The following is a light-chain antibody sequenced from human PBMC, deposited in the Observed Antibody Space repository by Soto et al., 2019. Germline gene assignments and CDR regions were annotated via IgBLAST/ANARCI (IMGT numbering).Light chain of an antibody. CDR3: QQRNDWPLT. V-gene: IGKV3-11*01. CDR1: QSVGRS. CDR2: DAS. Sequence: EIVMTQSPATLSFPAGERATLSCWASQSVGRSLAWYQQKPGQAPRLLINDASNRATGIPARFGGSGSGTDFTLTISSLEPEDFAVYYCQQRNDWPLTFGGGTKVDIK. J-gene: IGKJ4*01.